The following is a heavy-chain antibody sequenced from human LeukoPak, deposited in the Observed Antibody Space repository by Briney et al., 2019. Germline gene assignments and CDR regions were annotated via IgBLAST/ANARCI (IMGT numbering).Heavy chain of an antibody. CDR1: GFTFSSYW. D-gene: IGHD1-26*01. CDR3: AKDRETSGSYYLYFDY. V-gene: IGHV3-23*01. Sequence: GGSLRLSCAASGFTFSSYWMSWVRQAPGKGLEWVSTITGSGANTHYADSVKGRFSISRDTSKNTLYLQMNSLRVEDTAVYYCAKDRETSGSYYLYFDYWGPGTLVTVSS. J-gene: IGHJ4*02. CDR2: ITGSGANT.